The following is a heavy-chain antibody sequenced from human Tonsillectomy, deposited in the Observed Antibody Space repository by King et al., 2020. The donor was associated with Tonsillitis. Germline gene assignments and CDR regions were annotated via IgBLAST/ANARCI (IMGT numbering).Heavy chain of an antibody. CDR2: ISYDGSNK. J-gene: IGHJ1*01. V-gene: IGHV3-30-3*01. Sequence: VQLVESGGGVVQPGRSLRLSCAASGFTFSDYAMHWVRQAPGKGLEWVAIISYDGSNKNYADSVKGRFTISRDNSKNTLYLQMNSLRAEDTAVYYCARDGGCSNINCYMYFQHWGQGTLVTVSS. D-gene: IGHD2-2*02. CDR3: ARDGGCSNINCYMYFQH. CDR1: GFTFSDYA.